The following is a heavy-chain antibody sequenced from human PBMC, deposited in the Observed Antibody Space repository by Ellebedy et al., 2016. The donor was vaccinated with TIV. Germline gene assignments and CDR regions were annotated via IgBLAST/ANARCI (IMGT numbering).Heavy chain of an antibody. CDR3: AKSTGAGGTTLSPGDY. CDR2: ISGSGDNT. J-gene: IGHJ4*02. D-gene: IGHD1-7*01. V-gene: IGHV3-23*01. Sequence: GGSLRLSXTTSRFSFGDYALTWVRQAPGKGLEWVSAISGSGDNTFHADSVKGRFTISRDNSKNTLYLQMNTLRAEDTAIYYCAKSTGAGGTTLSPGDYWGQGTLVTVSS. CDR1: RFSFGDYA.